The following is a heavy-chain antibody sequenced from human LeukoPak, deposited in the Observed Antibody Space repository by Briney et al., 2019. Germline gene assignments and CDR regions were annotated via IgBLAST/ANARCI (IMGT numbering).Heavy chain of an antibody. CDR2: ISSSGTTI. CDR3: ARDCEIGYSHGLC. D-gene: IGHD5-18*01. CDR1: GFTFSSYE. V-gene: IGHV3-48*03. Sequence: GGSLRLSCAASGFTFSSYEMNWVRQAPGKGLEWVSYISSSGTTIYYADSVKGRFTISRDNAKNSLYLQMNSLRVDDTAIYYCARDCEIGYSHGLCWGQGTLVTVSS. J-gene: IGHJ4*02.